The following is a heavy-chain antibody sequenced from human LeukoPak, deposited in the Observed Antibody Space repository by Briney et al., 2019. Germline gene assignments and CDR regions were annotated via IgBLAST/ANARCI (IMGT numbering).Heavy chain of an antibody. J-gene: IGHJ4*02. CDR3: ARGDVLRYFDWLFLFDY. D-gene: IGHD3-9*01. V-gene: IGHV1-2*02. Sequence: ASVKVSCKASGYTFTGYYVHWVRQAPGQGLEWMGWINPNSGGTNYAQKFQGRVTMTRDTSISTAYMELSRLRSDDTAVYYCARGDVLRYFDWLFLFDYWGQGTLVTVSS. CDR1: GYTFTGYY. CDR2: INPNSGGT.